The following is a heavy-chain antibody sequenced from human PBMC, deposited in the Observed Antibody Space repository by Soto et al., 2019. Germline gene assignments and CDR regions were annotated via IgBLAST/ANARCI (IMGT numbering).Heavy chain of an antibody. D-gene: IGHD7-27*01. CDR2: INPNSGGT. CDR3: ATGDMGAFDI. Sequence: ASVKVSCKCSGYTFTGYYMHWVRQAPGQGLEWMGWINPNSGGTNYVQKFQGWVTMTRDTSISTAYMELSRLRSDDTAVYYCATGDMGAFDIWGQGTMVTVSS. CDR1: GYTFTGYY. J-gene: IGHJ3*02. V-gene: IGHV1-2*04.